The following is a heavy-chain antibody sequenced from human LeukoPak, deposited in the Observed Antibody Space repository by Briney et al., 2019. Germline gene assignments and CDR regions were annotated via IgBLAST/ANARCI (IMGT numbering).Heavy chain of an antibody. V-gene: IGHV1-24*01. CDR2: FDPEDGET. Sequence: ASVKVSCKVSGYTLTELSMHWVRQAPGKGLEWMGGFDPEDGETIYAQKFQGRVTMTEDTSTDTAYMELSSLRSEDTAVYYCATRFDVLRFLEWSNWFDPWGQGTLVTVSS. CDR1: GYTLTELS. J-gene: IGHJ5*02. D-gene: IGHD3-3*01. CDR3: ATRFDVLRFLEWSNWFDP.